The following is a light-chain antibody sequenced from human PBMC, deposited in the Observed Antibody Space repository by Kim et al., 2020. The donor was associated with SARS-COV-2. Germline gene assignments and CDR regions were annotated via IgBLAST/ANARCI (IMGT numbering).Light chain of an antibody. Sequence: SVSPGERATHSCRASQSVSSNLAWYQQKPGQAPRLLIYGASTRATGIPARFSGSGSGTELTLTISSLQSEDFAVYYCQQYNNWPYTFGQGTKLEI. J-gene: IGKJ2*01. CDR1: QSVSSN. CDR2: GAS. CDR3: QQYNNWPYT. V-gene: IGKV3-15*01.